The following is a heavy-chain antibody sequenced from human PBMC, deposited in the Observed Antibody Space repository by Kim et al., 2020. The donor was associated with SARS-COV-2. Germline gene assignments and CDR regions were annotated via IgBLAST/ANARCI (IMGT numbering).Heavy chain of an antibody. CDR3: ARGYCSGGSCYPWFDP. V-gene: IGHV4-39*01. J-gene: IGHJ5*02. Sequence: SLKSRVTISVDTSKNQFSLKLSSVTAADTAVYYCARGYCSGGSCYPWFDPWGQGTLVTVSS. D-gene: IGHD2-15*01.